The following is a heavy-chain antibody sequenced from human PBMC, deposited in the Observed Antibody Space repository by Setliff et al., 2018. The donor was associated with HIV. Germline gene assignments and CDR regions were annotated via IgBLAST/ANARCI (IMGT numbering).Heavy chain of an antibody. CDR1: GGSISSSSYY. CDR2: IYYSGST. CDR3: ARLYSSSSGLDYYYYYMDV. D-gene: IGHD6-6*01. J-gene: IGHJ6*03. Sequence: SETLSLTCTVSGGSISSSSYYWGWIRQPPGKGLEWIGSIYYSGSTYYNPSLKSRVTISVDTSKNQSSLKLSSVTAADTAVYYCARLYSSSSGLDYYYYYMDVWGKGTTVTVSS. V-gene: IGHV4-39*01.